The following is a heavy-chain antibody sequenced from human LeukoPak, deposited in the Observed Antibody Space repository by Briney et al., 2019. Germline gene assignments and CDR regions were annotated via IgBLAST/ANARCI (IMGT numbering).Heavy chain of an antibody. V-gene: IGHV3-30*04. CDR3: ARDRDMSSGWSYRFSFDY. J-gene: IGHJ4*02. D-gene: IGHD6-19*01. Sequence: PGGSLRLSCAASGFTFSSYAMHWVRQAPGKGLEWVAVISYDGSNKYYADSVEGRFTISRDNSKNTLYLQMNSLRAEDTAVYYCARDRDMSSGWSYRFSFDYWGQGTLVTVSS. CDR2: ISYDGSNK. CDR1: GFTFSSYA.